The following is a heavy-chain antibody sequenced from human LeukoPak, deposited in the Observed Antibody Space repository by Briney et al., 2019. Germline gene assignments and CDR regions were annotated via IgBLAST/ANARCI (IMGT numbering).Heavy chain of an antibody. CDR3: ARGGTTVAGTFWFDP. V-gene: IGHV4-4*02. D-gene: IGHD6-19*01. Sequence: PSETLSLTCTVSGGSISSSNWWSWVRQPPGKGLEWIGEIYHTGSSNYNPSLKSRVTISVDKSKSQFSLKLSSVTAADTAVYYCARGGTTVAGTFWFDPWGQGTLVTVSS. J-gene: IGHJ5*02. CDR2: IYHTGSS. CDR1: GGSISSSNW.